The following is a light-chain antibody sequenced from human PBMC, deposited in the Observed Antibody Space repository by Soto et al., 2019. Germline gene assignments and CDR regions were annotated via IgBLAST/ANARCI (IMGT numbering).Light chain of an antibody. Sequence: DIQMTQSPSTLSASVGDRVPLTRRASQSISSWLAWYQQKPGKAPNXLIYKASSLESGVPSRFSGSGYGTECTLTISSLQPDDFATFYCQQYSTYSRAFGQGTKVDIK. J-gene: IGKJ1*01. V-gene: IGKV1-5*03. CDR2: KAS. CDR1: QSISSW. CDR3: QQYSTYSRA.